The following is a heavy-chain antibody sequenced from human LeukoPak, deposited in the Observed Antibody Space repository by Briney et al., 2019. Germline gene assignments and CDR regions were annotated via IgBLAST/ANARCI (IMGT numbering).Heavy chain of an antibody. V-gene: IGHV3-21*01. CDR3: ARGYSYGWSY. D-gene: IGHD5-18*01. CDR1: GFTFSSYS. J-gene: IGHJ4*02. Sequence: GGSLRLSCAASGFTFSSYSMNWVRQAPGEGLEWVSSISSSSIYIYYADSVKGRFTISRDNAKNSLYLQMNSLRAEDTAVYYCARGYSYGWSYWGQGTLVTVSS. CDR2: ISSSSIYI.